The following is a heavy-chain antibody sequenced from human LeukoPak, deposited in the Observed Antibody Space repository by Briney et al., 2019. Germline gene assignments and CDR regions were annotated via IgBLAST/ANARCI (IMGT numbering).Heavy chain of an antibody. CDR3: ARGGRGYSYGPVLSDYYYMDG. CDR1: GYTFTSYY. J-gene: IGHJ6*03. Sequence: ASVKVSCKASGYTFTSYYMHWVRQAPGQGLEWMGIINPSGGSTSYAQKFQGRVTMTRDMSTSTVYMELSSLRSEDTAVYYCARGGRGYSYGPVLSDYYYMDGWGKGTTGTVSS. CDR2: INPSGGST. D-gene: IGHD5-18*01. V-gene: IGHV1-46*01.